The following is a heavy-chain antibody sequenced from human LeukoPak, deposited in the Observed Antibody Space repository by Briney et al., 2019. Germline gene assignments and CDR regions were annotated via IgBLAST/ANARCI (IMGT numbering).Heavy chain of an antibody. V-gene: IGHV3-23*01. Sequence: PGGSLRLSCAASGFTFSSYAMSWVRQAPGKGLEWVSAISGSGGSTYYADSVKGRFTISRDNSKNTLYLQMNSLRAEDTAVYYCAKDLYGDGSGLGFMDVWGKGTTVTVSS. J-gene: IGHJ6*03. CDR3: AKDLYGDGSGLGFMDV. CDR2: ISGSGGST. CDR1: GFTFSSYA. D-gene: IGHD3-10*01.